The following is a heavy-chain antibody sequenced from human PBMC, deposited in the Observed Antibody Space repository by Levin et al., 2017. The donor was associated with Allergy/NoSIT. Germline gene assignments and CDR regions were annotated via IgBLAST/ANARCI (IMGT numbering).Heavy chain of an antibody. CDR3: ARTVIAAAGSKYYYYGMDV. D-gene: IGHD6-13*01. Sequence: ASVKVSCKASGGTFSSYAISWVRQAPGQGLEWVGGIIPSFGTANYAPRFQGRVIITADESTSTAYMELSSLRSEDTAVCYCARTVIAAAGSKYYYYGMDVWGQGTTVTVSS. CDR1: GGTFSSYA. J-gene: IGHJ6*02. CDR2: IIPSFGTA. V-gene: IGHV1-69*13.